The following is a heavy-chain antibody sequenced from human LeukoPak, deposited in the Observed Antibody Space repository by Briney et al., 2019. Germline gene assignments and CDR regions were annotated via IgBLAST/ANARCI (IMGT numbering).Heavy chain of an antibody. J-gene: IGHJ4*02. D-gene: IGHD5-24*01. CDR2: LISDGSST. CDR3: ARGGQRVLRWLQLGATFDY. CDR1: VLPLIALG. V-gene: IGHV3-74*01. Sequence: GGSRRPSWAPSVLPLIALGITWAARAPGKGRGWVSGLISDGSSTSYADSVKGRFTISRDNAKNTLYLQMNSLRAEDTAVYYCARGGQRVLRWLQLGATFDYWGQGTLVTVSS.